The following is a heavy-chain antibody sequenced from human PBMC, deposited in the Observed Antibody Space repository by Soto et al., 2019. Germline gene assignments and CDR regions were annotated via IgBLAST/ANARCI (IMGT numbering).Heavy chain of an antibody. J-gene: IGHJ6*04. V-gene: IGHV3-66*01. D-gene: IGHD2-15*01. CDR3: ARDDVLCDGGRCYGVPLDV. Sequence: EVQLVESGRGLVQPGGSLRLSCAASGFTVSSKYMSWVRQAPGKGLEWVSLIQSGGPTYYADSVKGRFTISRDTSENTVHLQMDSLRAEDTAVYYCARDDVLCDGGRCYGVPLDVWGKGTKVTVSS. CDR2: IQSGGPT. CDR1: GFTVSSKY.